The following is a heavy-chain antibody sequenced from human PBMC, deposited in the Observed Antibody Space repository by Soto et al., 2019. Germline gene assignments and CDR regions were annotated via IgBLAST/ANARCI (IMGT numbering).Heavy chain of an antibody. CDR1: GFTFSGSA. J-gene: IGHJ4*02. CDR3: IALVAALDY. CDR2: IRSKANTYAT. D-gene: IGHD2-15*01. V-gene: IGHV3-73*02. Sequence: EVQLVESGGGLVQPGGSLKLSCAASGFTFSGSAMHWVRQASGKGLEWVGRIRSKANTYATAYAASVKGRFTISRDDSKNTAYLQMNSLKTEDTAVYYCIALVAALDYWGQGTLVTVSS.